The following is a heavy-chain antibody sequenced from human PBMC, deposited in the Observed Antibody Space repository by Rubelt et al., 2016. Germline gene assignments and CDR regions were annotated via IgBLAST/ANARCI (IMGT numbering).Heavy chain of an antibody. CDR1: GGSVSSGSYY. Sequence: QVQLQESGPGLVKPSETLSLTCTVSGGSVSSGSYYWSWIRQPPGKGLEWIGYIYYSGSTNYNPFLKSRVTISVATSKNQFSLKVSAVTASDTAVYYCARWNYYDSSGYYSNFQHWGQGTLVTVSS. J-gene: IGHJ1*01. CDR3: ARWNYYDSSGYYSNFQH. V-gene: IGHV4-61*01. D-gene: IGHD3-22*01. CDR2: IYYSGST.